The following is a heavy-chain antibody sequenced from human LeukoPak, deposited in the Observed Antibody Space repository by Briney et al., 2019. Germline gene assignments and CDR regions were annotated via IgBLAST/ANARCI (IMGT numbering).Heavy chain of an antibody. D-gene: IGHD2-8*01. J-gene: IGHJ4*02. CDR3: ARVVWYFDY. CDR1: GGSISSHY. V-gene: IGHV4-59*11. Sequence: SETLSLTCTVSGGSISSHYWSWIRQPPGKGLEWIGYIYYSGSTNYNPSLKSRVTISVDTSKDQFSLKLSSVTAADTAVYYCARVVWYFDYWGQGTLVTVSS. CDR2: IYYSGST.